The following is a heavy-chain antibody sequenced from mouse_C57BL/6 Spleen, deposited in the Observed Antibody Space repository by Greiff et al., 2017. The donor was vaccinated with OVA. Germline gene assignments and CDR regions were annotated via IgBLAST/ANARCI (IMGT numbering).Heavy chain of an antibody. CDR1: GYTFTSYW. J-gene: IGHJ2*01. D-gene: IGHD1-1*01. CDR2: IYPGSGST. V-gene: IGHV1-55*01. CDR3: ARKGNYGSLYYFDY. Sequence: QVQLQQPGAELVKPGASVKMSCKASGYTFTSYWITWVKQRPGQGLEWIGDIYPGSGSTNYTEKFKSKATLTVDTSSSTAYRQLSSLTSEDSAVYYCARKGNYGSLYYFDYWGQGTTLTVSS.